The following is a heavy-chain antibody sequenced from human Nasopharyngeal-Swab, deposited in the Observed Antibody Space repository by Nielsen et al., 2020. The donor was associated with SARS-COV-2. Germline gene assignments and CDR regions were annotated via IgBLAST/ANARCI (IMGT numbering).Heavy chain of an antibody. CDR3: AKFAAYNIGSSVTYIDY. Sequence: GESLKISCAASGFTFSSYTMTWVRQAPGKGLERVSGISGSGASTYYADSVKGRFTISRDNSKNTLYLQMNSLRAEDTAVYYCAKFAAYNIGSSVTYIDYWGQGTLVTVSS. CDR1: GFTFSSYT. CDR2: ISGSGAST. J-gene: IGHJ4*02. D-gene: IGHD1-1*01. V-gene: IGHV3-23*01.